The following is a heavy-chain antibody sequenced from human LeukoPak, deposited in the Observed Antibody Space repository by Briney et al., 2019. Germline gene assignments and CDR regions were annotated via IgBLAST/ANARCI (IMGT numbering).Heavy chain of an antibody. CDR3: ARHYDILTGTFPYY. J-gene: IGHJ4*02. CDR2: IRQDGNEK. CDR1: GFTFSNYW. V-gene: IGHV3-7*03. Sequence: GGSLRLSCAASGFTFSNYWMRWVRQAPGKGLEWVANIRQDGNEKYYVGSVRGRFTISRDNAKNSLYLQMNSLRAEDTAVYYCARHYDILTGTFPYYWGQGTLVTVSS. D-gene: IGHD3-9*01.